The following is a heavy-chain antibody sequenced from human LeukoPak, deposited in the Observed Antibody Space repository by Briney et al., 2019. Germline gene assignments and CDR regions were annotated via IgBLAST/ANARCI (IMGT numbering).Heavy chain of an antibody. Sequence: QSGGSLRLSCAASGFTVSSNYMSWVRQAPGKGLEWVSVICRGDRTYYADSVRGRFTISRDSSKNTLYLQMSSLRAEDTAVYYCARRGGGDAFDIWGQGRRVPLFS. CDR2: ICRGDRT. V-gene: IGHV3-53*01. D-gene: IGHD3-16*01. CDR1: GFTVSSNY. CDR3: ARRGGGDAFDI. J-gene: IGHJ3*02.